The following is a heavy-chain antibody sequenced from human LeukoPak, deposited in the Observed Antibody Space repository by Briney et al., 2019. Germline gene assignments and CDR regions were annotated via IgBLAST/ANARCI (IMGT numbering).Heavy chain of an antibody. J-gene: IGHJ4*02. Sequence: GSLRLSCAASRFTFSSYSMHWVRQAPGKGLEWVALISKDGSITFYADSVKGRFTISRDNSKNTLYLQINSLRTEDTSVYFCARESYGDFYFDYWGQGTLVTVSS. D-gene: IGHD4-17*01. CDR2: ISKDGSIT. CDR3: ARESYGDFYFDY. V-gene: IGHV3-30*04. CDR1: RFTFSSYS.